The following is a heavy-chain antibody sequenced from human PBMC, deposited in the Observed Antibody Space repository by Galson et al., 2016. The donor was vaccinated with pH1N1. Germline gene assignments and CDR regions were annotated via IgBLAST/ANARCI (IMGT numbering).Heavy chain of an antibody. D-gene: IGHD3-16*01. V-gene: IGHV1-69*05. CDR1: GGSFTNYA. J-gene: IGHJ4*02. CDR2: ITPIFGSA. CDR3: ARDLKFGVIGD. Sequence: SVKVSCKASGGSFTNYAINWVRQAPGQGLEWMGGITPIFGSAGLASKFQDRVTITTDESTNTAYMEMTSLRFEDTAVYYCARDLKFGVIGDWGQGTLVTVSS.